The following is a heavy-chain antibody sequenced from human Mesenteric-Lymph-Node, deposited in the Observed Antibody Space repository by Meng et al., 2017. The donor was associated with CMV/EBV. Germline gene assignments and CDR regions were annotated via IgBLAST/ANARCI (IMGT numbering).Heavy chain of an antibody. D-gene: IGHD3/OR15-3a*01. V-gene: IGHV3-53*01. Sequence: GGSLRLSCAASGLTVSSNYMSWVRQAPGKGPEWVSVFYIGGDTYYADSVKGRFTISRDSSRNTLYLHMDDLRVDDTAVYYCVREIIPNGFWGGWFDRWGQGTLVTSPQ. J-gene: IGHJ5*02. CDR1: GLTVSSNY. CDR2: FYIGGDT. CDR3: VREIIPNGFWGGWFDR.